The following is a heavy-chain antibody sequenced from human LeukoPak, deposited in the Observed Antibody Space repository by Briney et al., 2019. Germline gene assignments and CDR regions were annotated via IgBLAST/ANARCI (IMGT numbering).Heavy chain of an antibody. D-gene: IGHD3-10*01. CDR2: IGTAGDT. J-gene: IGHJ4*02. V-gene: IGHV3-13*01. CDR3: ARGARGSGTASDY. CDR1: GFTFSSYD. Sequence: GGSLRLSCAASGFTFSSYDMHWVRQATGKGLEWVSAIGTAGDTYYPGSVKGRFTISRENAKNSLYLQMNSLRAGDTAVYYCARGARGSGTASDYWGQGTLVTVSS.